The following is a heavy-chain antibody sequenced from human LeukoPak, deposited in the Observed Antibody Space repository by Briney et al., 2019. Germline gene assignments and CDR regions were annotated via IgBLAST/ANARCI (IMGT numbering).Heavy chain of an antibody. CDR1: GFTFSSYA. Sequence: GGSLRLSCAASGFTFSSYAMSWLRQAPGKGLEWGGFIRSKAYGGTTEYAASVKGRFTISRDDSKSIAYLQMNSLKTEDTAVYYCTREGGYGDYVFRNPFDYWGQGTLVTVSS. V-gene: IGHV3-49*03. J-gene: IGHJ4*02. CDR2: IRSKAYGGTT. D-gene: IGHD4-17*01. CDR3: TREGGYGDYVFRNPFDY.